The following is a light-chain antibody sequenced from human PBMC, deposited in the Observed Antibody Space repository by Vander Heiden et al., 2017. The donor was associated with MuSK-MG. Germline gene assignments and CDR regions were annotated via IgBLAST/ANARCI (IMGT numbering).Light chain of an antibody. CDR3: QLYNKWHPFT. V-gene: IGKV3-15*01. CDR1: QSVSSN. J-gene: IGKJ3*01. CDR2: GAS. Sequence: EIVMTQSPATLSVSPGERATLSCRASQSVSSNLAWYQQKPGQAPRLLIYGASTRATGIPARFSGSGYGTEFTLTISSRQSEDFAVYYCQLYNKWHPFTFGPGTKVDIK.